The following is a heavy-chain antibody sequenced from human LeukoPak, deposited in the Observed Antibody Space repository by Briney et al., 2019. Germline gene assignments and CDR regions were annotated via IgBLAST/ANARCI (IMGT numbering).Heavy chain of an antibody. D-gene: IGHD5-24*01. CDR3: ASGAADGYNFGFDY. V-gene: IGHV4-59*12. J-gene: IGHJ4*02. CDR1: GASLNDYY. Sequence: SETLSLTCTVFGASLNDYYWSWIRQPPGKALEWIGFIHSSGSANSNPSPTSRVTISIDTSKNQFSLNLRSLTAADPAVYFCASGAADGYNFGFDYWGQGTLAAVSS. CDR2: IHSSGSA.